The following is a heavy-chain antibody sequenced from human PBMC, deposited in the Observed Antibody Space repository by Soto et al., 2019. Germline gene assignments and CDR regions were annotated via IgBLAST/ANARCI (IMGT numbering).Heavy chain of an antibody. V-gene: IGHV1-69*13. Sequence: ASVKVSCKASGGTFSSYATSWVRQAPGQGLEWMGGIIPIFGTANYAQKFQGRVTITADESTSTAYMELSSLRSEDTAVYYCARGGYCSSTSCYGWFDPWGQGALVTVSS. D-gene: IGHD2-2*01. CDR2: IIPIFGTA. CDR3: ARGGYCSSTSCYGWFDP. J-gene: IGHJ5*02. CDR1: GGTFSSYA.